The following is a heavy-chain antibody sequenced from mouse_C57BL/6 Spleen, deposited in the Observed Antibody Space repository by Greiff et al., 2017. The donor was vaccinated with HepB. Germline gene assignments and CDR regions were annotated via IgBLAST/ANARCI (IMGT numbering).Heavy chain of an antibody. J-gene: IGHJ4*01. V-gene: IGHV5-16*01. CDR2: INYDGSST. D-gene: IGHD1-1*01. CDR3: ARASVVLDAMDY. Sequence: EVMLVESEGGLVQPGSSMKLSCTASGFTFSDYYMAWVRQVPEKGLEWVANINYDGSSTYYLDSLKSRFIISRDNAKNILYLQMSSLKSEDTATYYCARASVVLDAMDYWGQGTSVTVSS. CDR1: GFTFSDYY.